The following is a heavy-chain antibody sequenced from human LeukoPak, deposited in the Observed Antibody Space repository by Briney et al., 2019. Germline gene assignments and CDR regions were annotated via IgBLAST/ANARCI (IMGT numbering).Heavy chain of an antibody. CDR2: IYYSGST. CDR3: ARVYYYDSSGYYRGLYYYGMDV. V-gene: IGHV4-59*01. J-gene: IGHJ6*02. D-gene: IGHD3-22*01. CDR1: GGSISSYY. Sequence: PSETLSLTCTVSGGSISSYYWSWIRQPPGKGLEWIGYIYYSGSTNYNPSLKSRVTISVDTSKNQFSLKLSSVTAADTAVYYCARVYYYDSSGYYRGLYYYGMDVWGQGTTVTVSS.